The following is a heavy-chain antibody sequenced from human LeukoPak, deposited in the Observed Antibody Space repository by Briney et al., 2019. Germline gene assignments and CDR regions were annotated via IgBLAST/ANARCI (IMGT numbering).Heavy chain of an antibody. Sequence: SEILSLTCAVYGGSFSGYYWSWIRQPPGKGLEWIGEINHSGSTNYNPSLKSRVTISVDTSKNQFSLKLSSVTATDTAVYYCARHGWFGELFLDYWGQGTLVTVSS. J-gene: IGHJ4*02. D-gene: IGHD3-10*01. CDR2: INHSGST. CDR1: GGSFSGYY. V-gene: IGHV4-34*01. CDR3: ARHGWFGELFLDY.